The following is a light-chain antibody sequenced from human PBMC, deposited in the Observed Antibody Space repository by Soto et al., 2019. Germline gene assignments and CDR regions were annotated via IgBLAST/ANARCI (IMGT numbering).Light chain of an antibody. CDR2: DVS. J-gene: IGLJ1*01. V-gene: IGLV2-11*01. CDR1: SSDVGGYNY. Sequence: QSVLPKPRSLSGSPGQSVTISCTGTSSDVGGYNYVSWYQQHPGKAPKLMIYDVSKRPSGVPDRFSGSKSGNTASLTISGLQAEDEADYYCCSYAGSYVFGTGTKVTVL. CDR3: CSYAGSYV.